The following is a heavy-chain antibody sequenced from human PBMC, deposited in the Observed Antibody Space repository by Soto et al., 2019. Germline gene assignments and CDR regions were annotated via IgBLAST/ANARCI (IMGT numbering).Heavy chain of an antibody. CDR2: INHSGSP. CDR3: ARRSGLYNWFDP. CDR1: GGSFSGYY. V-gene: IGHV4-34*01. Sequence: SETLSLTCAVYGGSFSGYYWSWIRQPPGKGLEWIGEINHSGSPNYNPSLKSRVTISVDTSKNQFSLKLSSVTAADTAVYYCARRSGLYNWFDPWGQGTLVTVSS. D-gene: IGHD1-1*01. J-gene: IGHJ5*02.